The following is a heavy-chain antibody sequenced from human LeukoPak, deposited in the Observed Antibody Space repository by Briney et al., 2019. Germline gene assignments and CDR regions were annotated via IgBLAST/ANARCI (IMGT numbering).Heavy chain of an antibody. J-gene: IGHJ4*02. CDR2: IKQDGSET. Sequence: GGSLRLSCSASGYTFSNYWMSWVRQAPGKGLEYVANIKQDGSETYYVDSVKGRFTISRDNAKNSLYLQMNSLRVEDTAVYYCARDQGILFFDSWGQGTRVTVSS. D-gene: IGHD2-21*01. CDR1: GYTFSNYW. V-gene: IGHV3-7*01. CDR3: ARDQGILFFDS.